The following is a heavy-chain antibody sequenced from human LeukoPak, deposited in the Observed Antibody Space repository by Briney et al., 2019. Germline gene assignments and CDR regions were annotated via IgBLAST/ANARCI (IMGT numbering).Heavy chain of an antibody. CDR2: IKQDGSVQ. V-gene: IGHV3-7*01. D-gene: IGHD3-22*01. Sequence: GGSLRLSCAASKFTFSSYWMSWVRQAPGKGLEWVANIKQDGSVQFYMDSLKGRFSVSRDNAKNSLYLQMNSLRAEDTAVYYCARVEWDYYDSSGYNDYWGQGTLVTVSS. CDR3: ARVEWDYYDSSGYNDY. J-gene: IGHJ4*02. CDR1: KFTFSSYW.